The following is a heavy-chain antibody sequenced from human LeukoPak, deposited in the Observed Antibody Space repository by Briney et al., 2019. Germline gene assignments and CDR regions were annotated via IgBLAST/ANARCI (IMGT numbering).Heavy chain of an antibody. Sequence: GGSLRLSCAASGFTFSSYAMSWVRQAPGKGLEWVSAISGSGGSTYYADSVKGRFTISRVNSKNTLYLQMNSLRAEDTAVYYYASIMITFGGVTRDDYWGQGTLVTVSS. D-gene: IGHD3-16*01. CDR2: ISGSGGST. CDR1: GFTFSSYA. V-gene: IGHV3-23*01. CDR3: ASIMITFGGVTRDDY. J-gene: IGHJ4*02.